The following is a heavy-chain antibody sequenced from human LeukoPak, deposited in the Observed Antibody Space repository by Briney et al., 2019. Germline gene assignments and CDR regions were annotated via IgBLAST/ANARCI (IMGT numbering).Heavy chain of an antibody. V-gene: IGHV3-33*01. Sequence: GGSLRLSCAASGFTFSSYGMHWVRQAPGKGLEWVAVIWYDGSNKYYADSVKGRFTISRDNSKNTLYLQMNSLRAEDTAVYYCARDTRDGYNLAVDYWGQGTLVTVSS. CDR1: GFTFSSYG. D-gene: IGHD5-24*01. J-gene: IGHJ4*02. CDR2: IWYDGSNK. CDR3: ARDTRDGYNLAVDY.